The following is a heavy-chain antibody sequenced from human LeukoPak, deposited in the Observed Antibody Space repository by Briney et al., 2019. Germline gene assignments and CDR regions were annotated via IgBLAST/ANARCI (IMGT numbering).Heavy chain of an antibody. CDR3: ARGVLMVYAEDY. V-gene: IGHV4-31*03. D-gene: IGHD2-8*01. Sequence: SSETLSLTCTVSGGSISSGGYYWSWIRQHPGKGLEWIGYIYYSGSTYYNPSLKSRVTISVDTSKNQFSLKLSSVTAADTAVYYCARGVLMVYAEDYWGQGTLGTVSS. J-gene: IGHJ4*02. CDR2: IYYSGST. CDR1: GGSISSGGYY.